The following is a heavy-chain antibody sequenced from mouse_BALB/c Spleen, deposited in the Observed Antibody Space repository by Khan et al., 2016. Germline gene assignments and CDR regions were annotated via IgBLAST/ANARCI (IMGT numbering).Heavy chain of an antibody. CDR1: GLDFSRYW. CDR2: INPDSSMI. CDR3: ASTFWYFDV. V-gene: IGHV4-1*02. J-gene: IGHJ1*01. Sequence: EVQPAESGGGLVQPGGSLIPSRAASGLDFSRYWMSWVPQAPGKGLEWIGEINPDSSMINYTPSLQDKFIISRDNAKNTLYPQMSKVTSEDTALDYGASTFWYFDVWGAGTTVTVSS.